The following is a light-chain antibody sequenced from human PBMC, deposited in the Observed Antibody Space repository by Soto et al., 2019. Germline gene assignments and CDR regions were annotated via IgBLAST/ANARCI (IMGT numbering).Light chain of an antibody. J-gene: IGLJ3*02. V-gene: IGLV2-14*01. Sequence: QSVLTQPASVSGSAGQSITISCSGTMRDVGAYNLVSWYQQHPGTAPKLIIYEVRNRPSGISSRFSGSRSGNTASLTISGLQSEDEGDYYCTSYTSSYTWVFGGGTKLTVL. CDR1: MRDVGAYNL. CDR3: TSYTSSYTWV. CDR2: EVR.